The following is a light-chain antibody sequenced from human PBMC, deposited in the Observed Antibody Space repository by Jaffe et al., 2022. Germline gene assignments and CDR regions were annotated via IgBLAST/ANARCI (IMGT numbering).Light chain of an antibody. CDR2: GNS. CDR3: QSYDSSLSITYV. V-gene: IGLV1-40*01. CDR1: SSNIGAGYD. J-gene: IGLJ1*01. Sequence: QSVLTQPPSVSGAPGQRVTISCTGSSSNIGAGYDIHWYQQLPGTGPKLLIYGNSNRPSGVPDRFSGSKSGTSASLAITGLQAEDEGDYYCQSYDSSLSITYVFGTGTKVTVL.